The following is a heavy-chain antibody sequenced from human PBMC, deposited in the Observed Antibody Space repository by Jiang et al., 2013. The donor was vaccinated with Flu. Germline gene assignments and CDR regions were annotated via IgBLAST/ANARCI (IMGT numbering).Heavy chain of an antibody. D-gene: IGHD5-24*01. V-gene: IGHV2-5*01. Sequence: TQTLTLTCTFYGFSLYTNGVGVAWVRQTPGKALEWLALIYWNGDERYSPSLKTRLTITKDASRNQVVLKMTNVGPVDTATYFCAHVAGGDAYSXDYYNGLDFWGQGTTVTVSS. CDR3: AHVAGGDAYSXDYYNGLDF. CDR1: GFSLYTNGVG. CDR2: IYWNGDE. J-gene: IGHJ6*02.